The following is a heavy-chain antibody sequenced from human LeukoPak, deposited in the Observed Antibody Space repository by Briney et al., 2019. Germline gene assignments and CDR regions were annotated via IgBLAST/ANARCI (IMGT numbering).Heavy chain of an antibody. CDR3: AKGRGTTVTSAANY. V-gene: IGHV3-23*01. CDR2: LSASSINI. Sequence: GGSLRLSCTASGFTFSSYAMNWVRQAPGKGLEWVSGLSASSINIYYRESVKGRFTVSRDNSKNTLFLQMNSLRAEDTAVYYCAKGRGTTVTSAANYWGQGTLSPSPQ. CDR1: GFTFSSYA. D-gene: IGHD4-17*01. J-gene: IGHJ4*02.